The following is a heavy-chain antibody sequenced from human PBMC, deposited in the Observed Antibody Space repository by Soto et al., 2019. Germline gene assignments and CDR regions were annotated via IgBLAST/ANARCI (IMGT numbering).Heavy chain of an antibody. CDR1: GFTFSHAW. D-gene: IGHD3-10*01. CDR2: IKSLSDGGTA. Sequence: TGGSLRLSCTASGFTFSHAWMTWVRQTPGMGLEWVGRIKSLSDGGTADYGAPVKGRFTLSRDDSRNTVFLQMTSLKTDDTAVYYCYIPFYYHSMDVWGQGTTVTVSS. V-gene: IGHV3-15*01. CDR3: YIPFYYHSMDV. J-gene: IGHJ6*02.